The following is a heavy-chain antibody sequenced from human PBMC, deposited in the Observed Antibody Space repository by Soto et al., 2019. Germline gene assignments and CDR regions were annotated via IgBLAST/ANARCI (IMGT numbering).Heavy chain of an antibody. CDR2: IYYSGST. V-gene: IGHV4-59*01. CDR3: AREVQGHNRFDI. Sequence: SETLSLTCTVSGGSISSYYWSWIRQPPGKGLEWIGYIYYSGSTNYNPSLKSRVTISVDTSKNQFSLKLSSVTAADTAVYYCAREVQGHNRFDIWGQGTMVTVSS. D-gene: IGHD1-20*01. J-gene: IGHJ3*02. CDR1: GGSISSYY.